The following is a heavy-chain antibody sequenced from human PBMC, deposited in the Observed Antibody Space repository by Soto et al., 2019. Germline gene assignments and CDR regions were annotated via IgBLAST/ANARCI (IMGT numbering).Heavy chain of an antibody. J-gene: IGHJ4*02. CDR1: GFTFSSYG. CDR3: ATQHTAMFIDY. D-gene: IGHD5-18*01. V-gene: IGHV3-23*01. CDR2: ISGSGGST. Sequence: GGSLRLSCAASGFTFSSYGMHWVRQAPGKGLEWVSAISGSGGSTYYADSVKGRFTSSRDNSKNTLYLQMNSLRAEDTAVYYCATQHTAMFIDYWGQGTLVTVS.